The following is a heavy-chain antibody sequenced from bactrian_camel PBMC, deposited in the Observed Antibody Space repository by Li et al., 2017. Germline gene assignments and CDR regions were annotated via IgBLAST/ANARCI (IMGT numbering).Heavy chain of an antibody. CDR3: AADLARYCGPFSGFFARAS. Sequence: HVQLVESGGGSVQTGGALRLSCTASGHAYSSACIGWFRRPPGKEREGIAVIDSDGDTAYAESLKDRFTISVNNAKNTLYLQINSLKPEDSAMYYCAADLARYCGPFSGFFARASWGQGTQVTVS. D-gene: IGHD2*01. CDR1: GHAYSSAC. J-gene: IGHJ4*01. V-gene: IGHV3S55*01. CDR2: IDSDGDT.